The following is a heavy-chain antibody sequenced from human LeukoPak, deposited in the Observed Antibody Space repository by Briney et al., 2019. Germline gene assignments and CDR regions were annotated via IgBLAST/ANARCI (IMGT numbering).Heavy chain of an antibody. V-gene: IGHV4-59*06. J-gene: IGHJ4*02. CDR3: AGTGPYDSSGYYDY. CDR2: IYYSGST. CDR1: GGSISSYY. Sequence: SETLSLTCTVSGGSISSYYWSWIRQPPGKGLECIGYIYYSGSTYYNPSLKSRVTISVDTSKNQFSLKLSSVTAADTAVYYCAGTGPYDSSGYYDYWGQGTLVTVSS. D-gene: IGHD3-22*01.